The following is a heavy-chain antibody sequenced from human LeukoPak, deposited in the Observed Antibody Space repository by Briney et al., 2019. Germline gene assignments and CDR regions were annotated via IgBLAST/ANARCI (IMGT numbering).Heavy chain of an antibody. CDR1: GYTFTGYY. CDR3: ARGKEWLGDYFDY. Sequence: ASVKVSCKASGYTFTGYYMHRVRQAPGQGLEWMGWINPNSGGTNYAQKFQGRVTMTRDTSISTAYMELSRLRSDDTAVYYCARGKEWLGDYFDYWGRGTLVTVSS. CDR2: INPNSGGT. J-gene: IGHJ4*02. D-gene: IGHD6-19*01. V-gene: IGHV1-2*02.